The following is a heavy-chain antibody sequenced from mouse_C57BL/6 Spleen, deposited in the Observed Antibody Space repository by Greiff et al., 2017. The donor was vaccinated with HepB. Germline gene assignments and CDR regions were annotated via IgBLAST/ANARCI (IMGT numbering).Heavy chain of an antibody. J-gene: IGHJ1*03. CDR2: INPYNGGT. V-gene: IGHV1-19*01. CDR3: SRPSYYGSSLWYFDV. CDR1: GYTFTDYY. Sequence: VQLQQSGPVLVKPGASVKMSCKASGYTFTDYYMNWVKQSHGKSLEWIGVINPYNGGTSYNQKFKGKATLTVDKSSSTAYMELNSLTSEDSAVYDCSRPSYYGSSLWYFDVWGTGTTVTVSS. D-gene: IGHD1-1*01.